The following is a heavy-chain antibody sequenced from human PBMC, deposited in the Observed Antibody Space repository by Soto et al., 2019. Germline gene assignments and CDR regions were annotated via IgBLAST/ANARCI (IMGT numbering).Heavy chain of an antibody. V-gene: IGHV4-59*01. D-gene: IGHD3-3*01. CDR2: IYYSGST. CDR3: ARTLRIFGVVSWFDP. J-gene: IGHJ5*02. CDR1: GGSISSYY. Sequence: LSLTCTVSGGSISSYYWSWIRQPPGKGLEWIGYIYYSGSTNYNPSLKSRVTISVDTSKNQFSLKLSSVTAADTAVYYCARTLRIFGVVSWFDPWGQGTLVTVSS.